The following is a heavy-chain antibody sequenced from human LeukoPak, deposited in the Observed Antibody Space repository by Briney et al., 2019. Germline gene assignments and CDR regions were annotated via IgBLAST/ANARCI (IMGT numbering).Heavy chain of an antibody. D-gene: IGHD4-17*01. Sequence: GASVKVSCKASGGTFSSYAISWVRQAPGQGLEWMGRIIPILGIANYAQKFQGRVTITADKSTSTAYMELSSLRSEDTAVYYCARGGDGDYVPGYYYYGMDVWGQGTTVTVSS. J-gene: IGHJ6*02. CDR2: IIPILGIA. CDR3: ARGGDGDYVPGYYYYGMDV. V-gene: IGHV1-69*04. CDR1: GGTFSSYA.